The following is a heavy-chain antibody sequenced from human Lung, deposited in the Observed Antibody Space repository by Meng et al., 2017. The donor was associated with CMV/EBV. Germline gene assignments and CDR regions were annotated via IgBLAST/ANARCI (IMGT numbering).Heavy chain of an antibody. Sequence: SXAASGFSFSDHYMSWIRQAPGKGLEWVSYISGNGNTIYYEDSVKGRFTISRDNAKNSLYLQMNSLRVEDTAVYYCAREASGSYYAFYFDYWGQGTLVXVSS. V-gene: IGHV3-11*04. CDR1: GFSFSDHY. CDR2: ISGNGNTI. J-gene: IGHJ4*02. D-gene: IGHD1-26*01. CDR3: AREASGSYYAFYFDY.